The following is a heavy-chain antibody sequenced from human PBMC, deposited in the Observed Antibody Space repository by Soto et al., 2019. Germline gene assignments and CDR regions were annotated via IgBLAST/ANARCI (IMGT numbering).Heavy chain of an antibody. J-gene: IGHJ4*02. V-gene: IGHV1-69*02. Sequence: GASVKVSCKASGGTFSSYTISWVRQAPGQGLEWMGRVIPILGIANYAQKFQGRVTITADKSTSTAYMELSSLRSEGTAVYYCARAYDILTGYPGGYWGQGTLVTV. D-gene: IGHD3-9*01. CDR2: VIPILGIA. CDR3: ARAYDILTGYPGGY. CDR1: GGTFSSYT.